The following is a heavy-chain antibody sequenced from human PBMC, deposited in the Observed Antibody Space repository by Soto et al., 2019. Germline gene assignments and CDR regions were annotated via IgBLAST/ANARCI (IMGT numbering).Heavy chain of an antibody. V-gene: IGHV3-64D*08. D-gene: IGHD3-3*01. CDR2: ISSNGGST. CDR3: VKDRGTIFGVVIRYDY. CDR1: GFTFSSYA. Sequence: GGSLRLSCAASGFTFSSYAMSWVRQAPGKGLEWVSAISSNGGSTYYADSVKGRFTISRDNSKNTLYLQMSSLRAEDTAVYYCVKDRGTIFGVVIRYDYWGQGTLVTVSS. J-gene: IGHJ4*02.